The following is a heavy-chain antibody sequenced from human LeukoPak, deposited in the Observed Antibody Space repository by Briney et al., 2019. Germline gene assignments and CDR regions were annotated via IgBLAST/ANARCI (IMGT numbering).Heavy chain of an antibody. V-gene: IGHV4-59*12. CDR3: ARDSFLGSWFDP. CDR2: IYYSGST. Sequence: SETLSLTCTVSGGSISSYYWSWIRQPPGKGLEWIGYIYYSGSTNYNPSLKSRVTISVDTSKNQFSLKLSSVTAADTAVYYCARDSFLGSWFDPWGQGTLVTVSS. CDR1: GGSISSYY. D-gene: IGHD2/OR15-2a*01. J-gene: IGHJ5*02.